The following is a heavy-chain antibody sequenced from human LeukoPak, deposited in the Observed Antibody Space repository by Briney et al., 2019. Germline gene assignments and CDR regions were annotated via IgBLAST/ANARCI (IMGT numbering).Heavy chain of an antibody. D-gene: IGHD2-15*01. J-gene: IGHJ4*02. V-gene: IGHV4-39*07. CDR1: GGSISSSSYY. CDR3: ARDLRGSEY. CDR2: IYYSGST. Sequence: SETLSLTCTVSGGSISSSSYYWGWIRQPPGKGLEWIGSIYYSGSTYYNPSLKSRVTISVDTSKNQFSLTLTSVTAADTAVYYCARDLRGSEYWGQGTLVTVSS.